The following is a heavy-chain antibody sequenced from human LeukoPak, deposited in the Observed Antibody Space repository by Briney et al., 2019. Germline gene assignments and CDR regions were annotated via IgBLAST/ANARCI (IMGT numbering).Heavy chain of an antibody. CDR1: GFTFSSYS. D-gene: IGHD2-15*01. V-gene: IGHV3-21*01. CDR2: ISSSSYI. J-gene: IGHJ3*02. CDR3: ARGARYCSGGSCPREAFDI. Sequence: GGSLRLSCAASGFTFSSYSMNWVRQAPGKGLEWVSSISSSSYIYYADSVKGRFTISRDNAKNSLYLQMNSLRAEDTAVYYCARGARYCSGGSCPREAFDIWGQGTMVTVSS.